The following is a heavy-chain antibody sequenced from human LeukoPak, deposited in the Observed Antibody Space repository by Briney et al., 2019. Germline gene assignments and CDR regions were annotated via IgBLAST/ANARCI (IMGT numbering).Heavy chain of an antibody. D-gene: IGHD3-10*01. Sequence: GRSLRLSCAASGFTFSSYAMHWVRQAPGKGLEWVAVISYDGSNKYYADSVKGRFTISRDNSKNTLYLQMSSLRAEDTAVYYCARDLGGYYYGSGSYYKDNWFDPWGQGTLVTVSS. CDR1: GFTFSSYA. V-gene: IGHV3-30*04. CDR2: ISYDGSNK. J-gene: IGHJ5*02. CDR3: ARDLGGYYYGSGSYYKDNWFDP.